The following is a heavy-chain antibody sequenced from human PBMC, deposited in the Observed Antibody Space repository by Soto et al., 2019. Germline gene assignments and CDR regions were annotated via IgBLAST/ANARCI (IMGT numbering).Heavy chain of an antibody. V-gene: IGHV3-33*01. J-gene: IGHJ6*02. CDR2: IWYDGTNK. CDR3: ARDRGAVAGTRYYYGMDV. CDR1: GFTFSSYG. Sequence: QVQLVESGGGVVQPGRSLRLSCEASGFTFSSYGMHWVRQAPGKGLEWVAVIWYDGTNKYYADSVKGRFTISRDNSKNTLYLQMNSLRAEDTAVYYCARDRGAVAGTRYYYGMDVWGQGTTVTVSS. D-gene: IGHD6-13*01.